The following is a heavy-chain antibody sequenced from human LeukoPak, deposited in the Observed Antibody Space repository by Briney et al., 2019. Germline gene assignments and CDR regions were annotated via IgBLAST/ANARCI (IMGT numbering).Heavy chain of an antibody. D-gene: IGHD2-2*02. CDR1: GFTFSRYS. Sequence: GGSLRLSCAASGFTFSRYSMNWVRQAPGKGLEWVSSISSSSSYLYYADSVKGRFTISRDNAKNSLYLQMNSLRAEDTAVYYCAREDIVVVPAAIPAYYFDYWGQGTLVTVSS. J-gene: IGHJ4*02. V-gene: IGHV3-21*01. CDR3: AREDIVVVPAAIPAYYFDY. CDR2: ISSSSSYL.